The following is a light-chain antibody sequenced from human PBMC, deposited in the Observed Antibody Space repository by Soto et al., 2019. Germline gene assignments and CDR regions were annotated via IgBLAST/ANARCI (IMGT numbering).Light chain of an antibody. J-gene: IGKJ4*01. V-gene: IGKV3-11*01. CDR2: DAS. CDR3: QQRGNWPS. Sequence: EIALTQSPATLFLSPGERATLSCRASQSVSRYLAWYQQKPGQAPRLLIYDASNRATGIPARFSGSGSGTDFTLTISSLEPEDFALYYCQQRGNWPSFGGGTKVDI. CDR1: QSVSRY.